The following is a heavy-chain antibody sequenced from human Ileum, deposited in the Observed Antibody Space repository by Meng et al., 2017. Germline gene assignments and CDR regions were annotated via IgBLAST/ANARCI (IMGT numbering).Heavy chain of an antibody. J-gene: IGHJ3*02. CDR2: MHQDDTT. D-gene: IGHD5/OR15-5a*01. CDR3: GSLVAITFTSTGEDDAFDI. Sequence: GESLKISCVASEFTIRNTHMGWARQAPGKGLEWVSIMHQDDTTYNTDSVKGRFTISRDNAKNSLFLQMDSLRVEDTAVYYCGSLVAITFTSTGEDDAFDIWGQGTMVTVSS. V-gene: IGHV3-53*01. CDR1: EFTIRNTH.